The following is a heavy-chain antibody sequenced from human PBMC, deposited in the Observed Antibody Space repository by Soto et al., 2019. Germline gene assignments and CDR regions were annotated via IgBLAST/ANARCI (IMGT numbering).Heavy chain of an antibody. CDR1: GFTFSTYA. D-gene: IGHD1-26*01. CDR3: ALRKTGSFFDY. V-gene: IGHV3-23*01. Sequence: GGSLRLSCAASGFTFSTYAMSWVRQAPGKGLEWVSGISGSGTNTYYTDSVEVRFTISRDNSKNTLYLQMNSLRAEDTAVYFCALRKTGSFFDYWGRGTLVTVSS. CDR2: ISGSGTNT. J-gene: IGHJ4*02.